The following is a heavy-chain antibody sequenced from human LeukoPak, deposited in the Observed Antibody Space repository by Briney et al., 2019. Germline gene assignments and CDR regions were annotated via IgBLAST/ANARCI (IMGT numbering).Heavy chain of an antibody. J-gene: IGHJ4*02. Sequence: GASVKVSCKASGGTFSSYAISWVRQAPGQGLEWMGGIIPIFGTANYAQKFQGRVTITADESTSTAYMELSSLRSEDTAVYYCARDLGELRYFDWLFLDYWGQGTLVTVSS. V-gene: IGHV1-69*01. CDR1: GGTFSSYA. CDR2: IIPIFGTA. CDR3: ARDLGELRYFDWLFLDY. D-gene: IGHD3-9*01.